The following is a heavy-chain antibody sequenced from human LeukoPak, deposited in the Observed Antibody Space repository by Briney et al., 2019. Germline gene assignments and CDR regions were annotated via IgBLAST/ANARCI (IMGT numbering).Heavy chain of an antibody. CDR2: IYHSGST. Sequence: SQTLSLTCTVSGGSISSGDYYWSWIRQPPGKGLEWIGYIYHSGSTYYNPSLKSRVTISVDRSKNQFSLKLSSVTAADTAVYYCARGGSYCTNGVCYHPAFDYWGQGTLVTVSS. D-gene: IGHD2-8*01. CDR3: ARGGSYCTNGVCYHPAFDY. J-gene: IGHJ4*02. CDR1: GGSISSGDYY. V-gene: IGHV4-30-2*01.